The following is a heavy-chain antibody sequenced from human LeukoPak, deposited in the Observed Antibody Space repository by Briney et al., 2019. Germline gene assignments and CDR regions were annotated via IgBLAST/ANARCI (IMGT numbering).Heavy chain of an antibody. CDR1: GFTFSSYS. CDR3: ARELGYCSGGSCPNWFDP. D-gene: IGHD2-15*01. Sequence: GGSLSLSCAASGFTFSSYSMNWVRQAPGKGLECVSFLSSISSYIYYADSVKGRFTISRDNAKNSLYLQMNSLRAEDTAVYYCARELGYCSGGSCPNWFDPWGQGTLVTVSS. CDR2: LSSISSYI. J-gene: IGHJ5*02. V-gene: IGHV3-21*01.